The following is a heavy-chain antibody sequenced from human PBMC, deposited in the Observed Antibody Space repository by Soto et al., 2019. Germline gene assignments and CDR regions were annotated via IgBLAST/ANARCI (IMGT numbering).Heavy chain of an antibody. J-gene: IGHJ5*02. D-gene: IGHD4-17*01. CDR3: ARGVKYGAYSRWFDP. V-gene: IGHV1-8*01. CDR1: GYTFTSYD. Sequence: QVQLVQSGAEVKKPGASVKVSCKASGYTFTSYDINWVRQATGQGLEYLGWMNPNSGNTGYVQKFQGRVTMTRDTSLSPAYMELRRLRSEDTAVYFCARGVKYGAYSRWFDPWGQGTLVTVSS. CDR2: MNPNSGNT.